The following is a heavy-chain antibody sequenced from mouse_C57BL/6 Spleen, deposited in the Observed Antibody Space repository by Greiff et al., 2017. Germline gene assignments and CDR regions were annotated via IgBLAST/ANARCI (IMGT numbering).Heavy chain of an antibody. CDR2: IYPGNSDT. V-gene: IGHV1-5*01. D-gene: IGHD2-3*01. CDR1: GYTFTSYW. CDR3: TRDDGYPFFDY. Sequence: VQLQQSGTVLARPGASVKMSCKTSGYTFTSYWMHWVQQRPGQGLEWIGAIYPGNSDTSYNQKFKGKAKLTADTSASTAYMELSSLTNEDSAVYYCTRDDGYPFFDYWGQGTTLTVSS. J-gene: IGHJ2*01.